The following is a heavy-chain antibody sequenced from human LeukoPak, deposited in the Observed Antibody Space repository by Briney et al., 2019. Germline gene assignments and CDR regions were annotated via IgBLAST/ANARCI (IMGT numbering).Heavy chain of an antibody. CDR3: ATYRQVMLPFES. D-gene: IGHD5-18*01. J-gene: IGHJ4*02. CDR2: IFQGGGEI. CDR1: GFTFSGFA. V-gene: IGHV3-23*01. Sequence: HTGGSLRLSCAASGFTFSGFAMIWVRQPPGKGLEWVSSIFQGGGEIHYADSVRGRFTISRDNSRSTLFLQMNSLRAEDTAIYYCATYRQVMLPFESWGQGTLVIVSS.